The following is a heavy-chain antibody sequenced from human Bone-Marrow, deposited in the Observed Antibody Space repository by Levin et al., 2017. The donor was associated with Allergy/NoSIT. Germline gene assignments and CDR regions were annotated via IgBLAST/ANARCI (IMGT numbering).Heavy chain of an antibody. CDR2: IIPIFSTP. J-gene: IGHJ3*01. CDR3: ARQEENSVWSDGFDV. Sequence: GASVKVSCKASGGSSSTHGIGWVRQAPGQGLEWLGGIIPIFSTPRSAQKFQGRVTMTADESTNTAYMELSGLRFEDTAVYDCARQEENSVWSDGFDVWGQGTMVTVSS. V-gene: IGHV1-69*13. D-gene: IGHD6-19*01. CDR1: GGSSSTHG.